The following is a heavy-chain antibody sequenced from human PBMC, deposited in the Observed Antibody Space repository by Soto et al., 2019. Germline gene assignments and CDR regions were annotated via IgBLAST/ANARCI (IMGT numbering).Heavy chain of an antibody. J-gene: IGHJ4*02. CDR3: AREILYEYGSGEFDY. D-gene: IGHD3-10*01. V-gene: IGHV3-7*01. Sequence: ETLSLTSTVYGGNFIGYYWSWVRQAPGKGLEWVANIKQDGSEKYYVDSVKGRFTISRDNAKNSLYLQMNSLRAEDTAVYYCAREILYEYGSGEFDYWGQGTLVTVSS. CDR2: IKQDGSEK. CDR1: GGNFIGYY.